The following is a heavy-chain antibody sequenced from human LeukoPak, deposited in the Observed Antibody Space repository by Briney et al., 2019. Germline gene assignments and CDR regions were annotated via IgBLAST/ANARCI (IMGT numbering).Heavy chain of an antibody. D-gene: IGHD4-17*01. CDR1: GGTFSSYA. CDR2: IIPILGIA. V-gene: IGHV1-69*04. Sequence: SVKVSCKASGGTFSSYAISWVRQAPGQGLEWMGRIIPILGIANYAQKFQGRVTITADKSTSTAYMELSSLRSEDAAVYYCARAPKTTVTGDWFDPWGQGTLVTVSS. J-gene: IGHJ5*02. CDR3: ARAPKTTVTGDWFDP.